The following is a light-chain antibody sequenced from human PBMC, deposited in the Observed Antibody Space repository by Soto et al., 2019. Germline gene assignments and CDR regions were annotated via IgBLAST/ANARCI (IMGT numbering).Light chain of an antibody. CDR2: AAS. CDR1: QSISSSY. V-gene: IGKV3-20*01. J-gene: IGKJ2*01. CDR3: QQYGSSAYT. Sequence: EIVLTQSPGTLSLSPGERATLSCRASQSISSSYLAWYQQKPGQAPRLLIYAASSRATCIPDRFSGSGSGTVFTLTIGRLEPEDFAVYYCQQYGSSAYTFGQGTQLEIK.